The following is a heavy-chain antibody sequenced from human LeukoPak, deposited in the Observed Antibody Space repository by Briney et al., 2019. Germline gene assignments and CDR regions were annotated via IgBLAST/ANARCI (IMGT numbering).Heavy chain of an antibody. CDR3: AVVVVSSKYYFDY. J-gene: IGHJ4*02. D-gene: IGHD2-15*01. CDR2: ISGSGGST. CDR1: GFTFSSYW. Sequence: GGSLRLSCAASGFTFSSYWMSWVRQAPGKGLEWVSAISGSGGSTYYADSVKGRFTISRDNSKNTLYLQMNSLRAEDTAVYYCAVVVVSSKYYFDYWGQGTLVTVSS. V-gene: IGHV3-23*01.